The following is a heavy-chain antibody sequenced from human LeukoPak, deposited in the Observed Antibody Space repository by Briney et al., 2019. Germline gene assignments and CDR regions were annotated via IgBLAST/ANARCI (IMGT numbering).Heavy chain of an antibody. CDR2: IYHSGST. V-gene: IGHV4-4*02. J-gene: IGHJ3*02. CDR1: GGSISSSNW. Sequence: SETLSLTCAVSGGSISSSNWWSWVRQPPGKGLEWFGEIYHSGSTNYNPALKSRGTIPVDKSKHQFSLQLSSVTAADTAVYYCASDLGTDAAGHAFDIWGQGTMVTVSS. D-gene: IGHD6-13*01. CDR3: ASDLGTDAAGHAFDI.